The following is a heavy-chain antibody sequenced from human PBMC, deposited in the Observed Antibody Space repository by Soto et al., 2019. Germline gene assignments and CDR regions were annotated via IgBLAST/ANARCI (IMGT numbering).Heavy chain of an antibody. Sequence: EVRLLESGGGLVQPGGSLRLSCAASGFTFSSYAMSCVRQAPGQGLEWVSTISGIGGGTYYADSVRGRFTISRDNSKNTLYLQMYSLRVEDTAVYYCARESDHWGQETLVTVSS. CDR3: ARESDH. CDR2: ISGIGGGT. J-gene: IGHJ4*02. V-gene: IGHV3-23*01. CDR1: GFTFSSYA.